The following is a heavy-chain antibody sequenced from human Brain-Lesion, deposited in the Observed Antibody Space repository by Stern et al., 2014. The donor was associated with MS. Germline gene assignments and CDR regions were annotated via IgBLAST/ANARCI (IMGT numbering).Heavy chain of an antibody. V-gene: IGHV3-9*01. CDR2: ISWNSGTI. Sequence: VQLVQSGGDLVQPGRSLRLSCAAFGFTFDDYAMPWVRPAPGKGLEWVAGISWNSGTIGYADSVKGRFTTSRDNAYSSLYLQMNSLRPEDTALYYCARDITGSSAYFAYWGQGTLVTVSS. CDR1: GFTFDDYA. D-gene: IGHD1-14*01. CDR3: ARDITGSSAYFAY. J-gene: IGHJ4*02.